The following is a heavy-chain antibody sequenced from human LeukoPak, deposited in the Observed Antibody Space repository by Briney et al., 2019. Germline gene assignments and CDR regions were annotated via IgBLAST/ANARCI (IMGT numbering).Heavy chain of an antibody. D-gene: IGHD3-22*01. J-gene: IGHJ4*02. CDR3: ARSSSGYLLFDY. Sequence: SQTLSLTCTVSGGSISSGRYYWSWIRQPAGKRLEWIGRISTSGSTNSNPSLKSRVTMSLDTSKNQFSLNLSSVTATDTAVYYCARSSSGYLLFDYWGQGTLVTVSS. CDR1: GGSISSGRYY. CDR2: ISTSGST. V-gene: IGHV4-61*02.